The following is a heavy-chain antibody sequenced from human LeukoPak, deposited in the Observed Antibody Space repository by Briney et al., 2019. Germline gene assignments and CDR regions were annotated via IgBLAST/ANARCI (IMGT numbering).Heavy chain of an antibody. Sequence: GGSLRLSCAASGFTFSDFGMHWVRQAPGKGLEWVAVISYDGSNKYCADSVRGRFTISRDNSKNTLYVQMNSLRAEDTAVYYCARDDLSTHYYGSGSYYKGPFDYWGQGTLVTVSS. CDR1: GFTFSDFG. CDR2: ISYDGSNK. CDR3: ARDDLSTHYYGSGSYYKGPFDY. J-gene: IGHJ4*02. V-gene: IGHV3-30*03. D-gene: IGHD3-10*01.